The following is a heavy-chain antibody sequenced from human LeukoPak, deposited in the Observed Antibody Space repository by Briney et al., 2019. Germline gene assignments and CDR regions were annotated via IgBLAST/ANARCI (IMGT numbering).Heavy chain of an antibody. V-gene: IGHV3-74*01. CDR2: INSDGSST. Sequence: GGSLLAPCAASGFTFSNYWMHWVRQAPGKGLVWVSRINSDGSSTRYADSVKGRFTISRDNAKNTLYLQMNSLRAEDTAVYYCTRELDWLPTFDYWGQGTLVTVSS. D-gene: IGHD3-9*01. CDR3: TRELDWLPTFDY. J-gene: IGHJ4*02. CDR1: GFTFSNYW.